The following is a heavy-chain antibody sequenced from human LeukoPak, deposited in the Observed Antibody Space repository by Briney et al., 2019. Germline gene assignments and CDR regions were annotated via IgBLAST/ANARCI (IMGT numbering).Heavy chain of an antibody. J-gene: IGHJ6*02. CDR2: ISSSSSYI. V-gene: IGHV3-21*01. Sequence: GGSLRLSCAASGFTFSSYSMNWVRQAPGKGLEWVSSISSSSSYIYYADSVKGRFTISRDNAKNSLYLQMNSLRAEDTAVYYCAREKDIVVVPAAPGLQMGYYYYGMDVWGQGTTVTVSS. CDR1: GFTFSSYS. D-gene: IGHD2-2*01. CDR3: AREKDIVVVPAAPGLQMGYYYYGMDV.